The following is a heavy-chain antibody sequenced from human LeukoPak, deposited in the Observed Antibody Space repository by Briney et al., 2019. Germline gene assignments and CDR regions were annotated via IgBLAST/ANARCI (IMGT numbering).Heavy chain of an antibody. J-gene: IGHJ4*02. D-gene: IGHD6-19*01. V-gene: IGHV4-59*01. Sequence: SATLSLTCTVSGGSISSYYWSWIRQPPGKGLEWIGYIYYSGSTNYNPSLKSRVTISVDTSKNQFSLKLSSVTAADTAVYYCASSHLVSGIAVAGKIDYWGQGTLVTVSS. CDR3: ASSHLVSGIAVAGKIDY. CDR2: IYYSGST. CDR1: GGSISSYY.